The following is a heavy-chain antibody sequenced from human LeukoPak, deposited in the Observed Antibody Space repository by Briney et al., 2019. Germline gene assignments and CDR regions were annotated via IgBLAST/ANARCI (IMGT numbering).Heavy chain of an antibody. CDR1: GDSIDSVSYY. J-gene: IGHJ4*02. Sequence: PSETLSLTCSVSGDSIDSVSYYWGWIRQAPGKGPEWIASIDYSGRTFYNPSLRSRVTISVDTSNNDFSLNLTSVTAADTAVYYCARVAEYSSSEFDSWGQGTLVTVSS. V-gene: IGHV4-39*07. D-gene: IGHD6-6*01. CDR2: IDYSGRT. CDR3: ARVAEYSSSEFDS.